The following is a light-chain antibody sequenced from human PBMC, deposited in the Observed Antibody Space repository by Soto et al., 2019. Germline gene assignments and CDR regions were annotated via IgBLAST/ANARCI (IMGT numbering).Light chain of an antibody. V-gene: IGKV1-5*01. CDR2: DAS. J-gene: IGKJ5*01. CDR3: HSRA. CDR1: QTISRW. Sequence: DIQLTQTPSTLSASVGDEVTITCRASQTISRWLAWYQQKPWRAPKLLIYDASTLESGVRSMFSGSGSETEFTLTISRRQPDDFATYFCHSRAFGQGTRLEIK.